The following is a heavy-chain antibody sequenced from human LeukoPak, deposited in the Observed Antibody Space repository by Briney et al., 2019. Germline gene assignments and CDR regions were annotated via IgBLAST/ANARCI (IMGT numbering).Heavy chain of an antibody. CDR2: IYTSGST. CDR1: GGSISSYY. V-gene: IGHV4-4*07. D-gene: IGHD3-16*02. J-gene: IGHJ4*02. Sequence: PSETLSLTCTVSGGSISSYYWSWIRQPAGKGLEWIGRIYTSGSTNYIPSLKSRVTMSVDTSKNQFSLKLSSVTAADTAVYYCARDMITFGGVIVPFDYWGQGTLVTVSS. CDR3: ARDMITFGGVIVPFDY.